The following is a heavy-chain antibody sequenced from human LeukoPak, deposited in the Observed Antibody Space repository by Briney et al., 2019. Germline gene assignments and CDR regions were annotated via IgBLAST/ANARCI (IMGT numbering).Heavy chain of an antibody. Sequence: GGSLRLSCAASGLPFSSYAMGWVRQAPGKGLEWVSGISGSGTITYYADSVKGRFTISRDNPKNTLYLQMNSLRAEDTAVYYCAKRRGVGYYYFDYWGQGTLVTVSS. CDR1: GLPFSSYA. J-gene: IGHJ4*02. CDR2: ISGSGTIT. CDR3: AKRRGVGYYYFDY. V-gene: IGHV3-23*01. D-gene: IGHD5-12*01.